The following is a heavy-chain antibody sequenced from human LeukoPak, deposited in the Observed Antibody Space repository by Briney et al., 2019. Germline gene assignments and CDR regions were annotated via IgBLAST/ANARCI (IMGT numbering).Heavy chain of an antibody. D-gene: IGHD3-22*01. Sequence: PGGSLRLSSAASGFTFSSYAMHWVRQAPGKGLEWVAVISYDGSNKYYADSVKGRFTISRDNSKNTMYLQMNSLRAEDTAVYYCARGLDDGSGYYHPYGYWGQGTLVTVSS. CDR2: ISYDGSNK. CDR1: GFTFSSYA. CDR3: ARGLDDGSGYYHPYGY. V-gene: IGHV3-30*04. J-gene: IGHJ4*02.